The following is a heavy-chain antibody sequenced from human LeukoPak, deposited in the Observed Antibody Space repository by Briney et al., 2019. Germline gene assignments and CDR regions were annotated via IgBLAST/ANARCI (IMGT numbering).Heavy chain of an antibody. CDR2: INHSGST. Sequence: PSETLSLTCAVYGGSFRGYYWSWIRQPPGKGLGWIGEINHSGSTNYNPSLKSRVTISVDTSKNQFSLKLSSVTAADTAVYYCARVGSLRVVDYWGQGTLVTVSS. CDR1: GGSFRGYY. D-gene: IGHD3-10*01. CDR3: ARVGSLRVVDY. J-gene: IGHJ4*02. V-gene: IGHV4-34*01.